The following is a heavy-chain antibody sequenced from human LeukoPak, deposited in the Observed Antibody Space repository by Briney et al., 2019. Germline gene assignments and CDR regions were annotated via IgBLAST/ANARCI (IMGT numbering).Heavy chain of an antibody. D-gene: IGHD2-15*01. V-gene: IGHV3-53*01. Sequence: PGGSLRLSCAASGFTFSSYAMSWVRQAPGKGLEWVSVIYSGGSTYYADSVKGRFTISRDNSKNTLYLQMNSLRAEDTAVHYCAVVAATRAFDIWGQGTMVTVSS. CDR3: AVVAATRAFDI. J-gene: IGHJ3*02. CDR2: IYSGGST. CDR1: GFTFSSYA.